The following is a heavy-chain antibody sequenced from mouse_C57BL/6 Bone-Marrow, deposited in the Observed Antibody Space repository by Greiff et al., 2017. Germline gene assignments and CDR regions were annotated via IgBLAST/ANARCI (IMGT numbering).Heavy chain of an antibody. V-gene: IGHV1-18*01. J-gene: IGHJ3*01. CDR1: GYTFTDYN. CDR3: AVANWDYDEGFAY. D-gene: IGHD2-4*01. Sequence: EVQLQQSGPELVKPGASVKIPCKASGYTFTDYNMAWVKQSHGKSLEWIGDINPNNGGTIYNQKFKGKATLTVDKSSSTAYMELRSLTSEDTAVYSCAVANWDYDEGFAYWGQGTLVTVSA. CDR2: INPNNGGT.